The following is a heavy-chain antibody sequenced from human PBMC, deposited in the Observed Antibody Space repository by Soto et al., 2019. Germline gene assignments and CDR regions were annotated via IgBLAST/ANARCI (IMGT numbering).Heavy chain of an antibody. J-gene: IGHJ4*02. Sequence: XGSLRLSCAASGFTFSSYDMNWVRQAPGKGLEWVSAIGVYANTYYADSVKGRFTISRDDSRNTVHLQLNRLRVDDTAVYYCAKESTVGSPGEYFDAWGQGTLVTVSS. V-gene: IGHV3-23*01. CDR1: GFTFSSYD. CDR3: AKESTVGSPGEYFDA. D-gene: IGHD1-26*01. CDR2: IGVYANT.